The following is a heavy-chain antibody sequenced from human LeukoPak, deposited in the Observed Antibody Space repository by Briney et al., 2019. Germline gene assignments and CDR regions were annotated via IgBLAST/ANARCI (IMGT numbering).Heavy chain of an antibody. CDR1: GFTFSSYA. J-gene: IGHJ4*02. CDR3: VRRTTAGPFDY. D-gene: IGHD1-1*01. V-gene: IGHV3-64*01. Sequence: GGSLRLSCAASGFTFSSYAMHWVRQAPGKGLEYVSGISSNGGDTHYANSVKGRFTISRDDSKKTLFLQMGSLRVEDMAVYYCVRRTTAGPFDYWGQGTLVTVSP. CDR2: ISSNGGDT.